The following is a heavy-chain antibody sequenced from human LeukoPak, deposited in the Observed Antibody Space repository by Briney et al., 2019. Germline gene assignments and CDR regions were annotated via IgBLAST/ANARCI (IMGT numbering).Heavy chain of an antibody. CDR2: ISYDGSNK. D-gene: IGHD6-6*01. V-gene: IGHV3-30-3*01. J-gene: IGHJ4*02. Sequence: GGSLRLSCAASGFTFSSYAMHWVRQAPGKGLEWVAVISYDGSNKYYADSVKGRFTISRDNSKNTLYLQMNSLRAEDTAVYYCARGYSSSSVGFDYWGQGTLVTVSS. CDR1: GFTFSSYA. CDR3: ARGYSSSSVGFDY.